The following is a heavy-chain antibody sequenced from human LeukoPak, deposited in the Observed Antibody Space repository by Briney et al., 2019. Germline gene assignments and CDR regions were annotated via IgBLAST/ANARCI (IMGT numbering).Heavy chain of an antibody. J-gene: IGHJ4*02. CDR2: VYHSGST. CDR1: GDSISSSRYC. V-gene: IGHV4-39*01. D-gene: IGHD3-10*01. Sequence: SETLSLTCSVSGDSISSSRYCWGSIRQPPGKGLEWIGSVYHSGSTHYNPSLNSRITISVDTSKNQFSLRLRSVTAADTALYFCLAYYSLSGNYYNGIDYWGQGTLVTVSS. CDR3: LAYYSLSGNYYNGIDY.